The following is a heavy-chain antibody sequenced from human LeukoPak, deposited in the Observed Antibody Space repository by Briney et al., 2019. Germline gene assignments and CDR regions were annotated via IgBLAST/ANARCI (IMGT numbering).Heavy chain of an antibody. V-gene: IGHV3-23*01. CDR3: AKDLYNWNPVVFDY. Sequence: PGGSLRLSCAASGFTLSGHYIDWFRQAPGKGLEWVSAISGSGGSTYYADSVKGRFTISRDNSKNTLYLQMNSLRAEDTAVYYCAKDLYNWNPVVFDYWGQGTLVTVSS. CDR1: GFTLSGHY. CDR2: ISGSGGST. D-gene: IGHD1-20*01. J-gene: IGHJ4*02.